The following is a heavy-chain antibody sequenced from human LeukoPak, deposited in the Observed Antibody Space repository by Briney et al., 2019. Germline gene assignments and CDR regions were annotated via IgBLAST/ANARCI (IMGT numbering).Heavy chain of an antibody. D-gene: IGHD4-17*01. CDR3: ARVGYGDYVGYYYYYYGMDV. J-gene: IGHJ6*02. CDR2: ISAYNGNT. Sequence: ASVKVSCKASGYTFTSYGISWVRQAPGQGLEWMGWISAYNGNTNYAQKLQGRVTMTTDTSTSTAYMELRSLRSDDTAVYYRARVGYGDYVGYYYYYYGMDVWGQGTTVTVSS. CDR1: GYTFTSYG. V-gene: IGHV1-18*01.